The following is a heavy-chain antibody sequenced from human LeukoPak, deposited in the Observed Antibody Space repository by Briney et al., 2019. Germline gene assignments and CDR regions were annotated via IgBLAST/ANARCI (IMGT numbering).Heavy chain of an antibody. CDR3: ARGRGYNHGPNDY. CDR1: GYTFTGYY. J-gene: IGHJ4*02. V-gene: IGHV1-2*04. CDR2: INPNSGGT. D-gene: IGHD5-24*01. Sequence: ASVKVSCKASGYTFTGYYMHWVRQAPGQGLEWMGWINPNSGGTNYAQKFQGWVTMTRDTSISTAYMELSRLRSDDTAVYYCARGRGYNHGPNDYWGQGTLVTVSS.